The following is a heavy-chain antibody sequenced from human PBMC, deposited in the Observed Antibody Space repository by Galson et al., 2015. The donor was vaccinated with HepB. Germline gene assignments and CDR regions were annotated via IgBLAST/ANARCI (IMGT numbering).Heavy chain of an antibody. CDR3: ATSVMGDGYNYDYFDH. Sequence: SVKVSCKATGGTLSSYAISWVRQAPGQGLEWMGGIIPVSGLANYAQKFQGRVTIIADESTSTAYIELSSLRSEDTAVYYCATSVMGDGYNYDYFDHWGQGTLVTVSP. CDR2: IIPVSGLA. D-gene: IGHD5-24*01. CDR1: GGTLSSYA. J-gene: IGHJ4*02. V-gene: IGHV1-69*13.